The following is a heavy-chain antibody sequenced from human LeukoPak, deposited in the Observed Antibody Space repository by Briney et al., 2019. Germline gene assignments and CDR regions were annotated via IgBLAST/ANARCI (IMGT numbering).Heavy chain of an antibody. Sequence: PSQTLSLTCTVSGGSISSGGYYWSWIRQPPGKGLEWIGYIYHSGSTYYNPSLKSRVTISVDRSKNQFSLKLSSVTAADTAVYYCASGHYCSSTSCYSSWGQGTLVTVSS. J-gene: IGHJ4*02. D-gene: IGHD2-2*01. CDR1: GGSISSGGYY. CDR3: ASGHYCSSTSCYSS. CDR2: IYHSGST. V-gene: IGHV4-30-2*01.